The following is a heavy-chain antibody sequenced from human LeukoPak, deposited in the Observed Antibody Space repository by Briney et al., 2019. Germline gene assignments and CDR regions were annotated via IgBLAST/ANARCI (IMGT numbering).Heavy chain of an antibody. CDR1: GFTFSSYA. V-gene: IGHV3-30*04. CDR3: VVGSSGYRTGDY. CDR2: ISYDGSNK. J-gene: IGHJ4*02. D-gene: IGHD3-22*01. Sequence: GGSLRLSCAASGFTFSSYAMHWVRQAPGKGLEWVAVISYDGSNKYYADSVKGRFTISRDNSKNTLYLQMNSLRAEDTAGYYCVVGSSGYRTGDYWGQGTLVTVSS.